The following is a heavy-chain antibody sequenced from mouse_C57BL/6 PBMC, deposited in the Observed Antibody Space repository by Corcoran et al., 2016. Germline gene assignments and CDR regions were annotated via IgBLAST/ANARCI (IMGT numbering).Heavy chain of an antibody. Sequence: EVQLQQPGPVLVKPGASVKMSCKASGYTFTDYYMNWVKQSHGKSLEWIGVINPYNGGTSYNQKFKGKATLTVDKSSSTAYMELNSLTSEDSAVYYCARDYGWYFDVWGTGTTVTVSS. D-gene: IGHD1-1*01. V-gene: IGHV1-19*01. CDR1: GYTFTDYY. CDR3: ARDYGWYFDV. J-gene: IGHJ1*03. CDR2: INPYNGGT.